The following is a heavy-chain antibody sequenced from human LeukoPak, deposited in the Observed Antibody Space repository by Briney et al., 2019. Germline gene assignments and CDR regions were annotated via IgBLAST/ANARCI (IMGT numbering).Heavy chain of an antibody. CDR1: GYTFTAYY. J-gene: IGHJ5*02. V-gene: IGHV1-46*01. Sequence: ASVKVSCKASGYTFTAYYMHWVRQAPGQGLEWMGIINPSGGSTSYAQKFQGRVTMTRDMSTSTDYMELSSLRSEDTAVYYCARDNSVEDTAWWFDPWGQGTLVTVSS. D-gene: IGHD4-23*01. CDR2: INPSGGST. CDR3: ARDNSVEDTAWWFDP.